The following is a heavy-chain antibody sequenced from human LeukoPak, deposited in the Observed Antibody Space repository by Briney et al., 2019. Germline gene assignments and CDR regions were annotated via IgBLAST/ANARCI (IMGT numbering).Heavy chain of an antibody. CDR1: GYSFTSYW. D-gene: IGHD2-2*02. J-gene: IGHJ4*02. CDR2: INPSGGST. Sequence: GESLKISCKGSGYSFTSYWIGWVRQAPGQGLEWMGIINPSGGSTSYAQKFQGRVTMTRDTSTSTVYMELSSLRSEDTAVYYCARDRIVVVPAAILAPFDYWGQGTLVTVSS. V-gene: IGHV1-46*01. CDR3: ARDRIVVVPAAILAPFDY.